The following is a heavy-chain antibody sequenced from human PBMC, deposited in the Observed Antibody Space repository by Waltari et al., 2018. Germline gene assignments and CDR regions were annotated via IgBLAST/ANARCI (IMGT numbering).Heavy chain of an antibody. J-gene: IGHJ6*02. CDR1: GFSFSSYW. Sequence: EVQLVESGGGLVQPGGSLRLSCAASGFSFSSYWMTWVRQTPGKGREGGANIKQNVSEQNEVDAVKGRFPISRDNANNSLHLQMHSLRAEDTAVYSCARESSSFSNYISYGMDVWGQGTTVTVAS. CDR3: ARESSSFSNYISYGMDV. CDR2: IKQNVSEQ. D-gene: IGHD4-4*01. V-gene: IGHV3-7*01.